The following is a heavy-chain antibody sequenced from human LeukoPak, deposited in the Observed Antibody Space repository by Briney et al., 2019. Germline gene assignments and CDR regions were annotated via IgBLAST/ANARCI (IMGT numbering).Heavy chain of an antibody. Sequence: PGGSLRLSCAASGFTFDDYAMHWVRQAPGKGLEWVSGISWNSGSIGYADSVKGRFTISRDNAKNSLYLQMNSLRAEDTALYYCARGVSSGYSSLLGYGGQETLVTVP. J-gene: IGHJ4*02. CDR1: GFTFDDYA. CDR3: ARGVSSGYSSLLGY. V-gene: IGHV3-9*01. D-gene: IGHD3-22*01. CDR2: ISWNSGSI.